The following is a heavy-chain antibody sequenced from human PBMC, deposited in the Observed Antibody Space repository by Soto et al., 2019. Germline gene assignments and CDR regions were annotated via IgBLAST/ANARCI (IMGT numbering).Heavy chain of an antibody. CDR3: ASTMVLKYCSGGSCYVMDV. D-gene: IGHD2-15*01. V-gene: IGHV1-46*03. CDR1: GYTFTSYY. Sequence: ASVKVSCKASGYTFTSYYMHWVRQAPGQGLEWMGIINPSDGSTSYAQKFQGRVTMTRDTSTSTVYMELSSLRSEDTAVYYCASTMVLKYCSGGSCYVMDVWGKGTTVTVSS. CDR2: INPSDGST. J-gene: IGHJ6*04.